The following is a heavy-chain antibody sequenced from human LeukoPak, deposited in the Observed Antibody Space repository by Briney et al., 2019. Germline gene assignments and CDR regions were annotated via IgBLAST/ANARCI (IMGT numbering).Heavy chain of an antibody. D-gene: IGHD4-17*01. CDR1: GGSISSYY. CDR2: IYYSGST. Sequence: SETLSLTCTVSGGSISSYYWSWIRQPPGKGLEWIGYIYYSGSTNYNPSLKSRVTISVDTSKNQFSLKLSSVTAADTAVYYCARADYGDYYYYYMDVWGKGTTVTISS. V-gene: IGHV4-59*01. CDR3: ARADYGDYYYYYMDV. J-gene: IGHJ6*03.